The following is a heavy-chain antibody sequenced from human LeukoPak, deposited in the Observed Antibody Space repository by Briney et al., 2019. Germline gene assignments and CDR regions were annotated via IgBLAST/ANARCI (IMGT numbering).Heavy chain of an antibody. CDR2: IYYSGST. J-gene: IGHJ4*02. CDR3: TRLPSWYWVDY. V-gene: IGHV4-39*01. D-gene: IGHD2-8*02. CDR1: GGSISNSTYY. Sequence: SETLSLTCSVSGGSISNSTYYWGWIRQPPGKGLEWFGNIYYSGSTYYYPSLKSRVTISVDTSKNQFSLNLSSLTAADTAVYYCTRLPSWYWVDYWGQGTLVTVSS.